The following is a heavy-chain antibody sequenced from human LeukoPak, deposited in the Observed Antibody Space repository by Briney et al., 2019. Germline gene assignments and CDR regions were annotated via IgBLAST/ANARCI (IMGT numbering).Heavy chain of an antibody. CDR1: GFTFSSYG. V-gene: IGHV3-23*01. D-gene: IGHD4-23*01. J-gene: IGHJ4*02. Sequence: GGTLRLSCAASGFTFSSYGMSWVRQAPGKGLEWVSAISGSGGSTYYADSVKGRFTISRDNSKNALYLQMNSLRPEDTAVYYCARDYGGSSPFDYWGQGTLVTVSS. CDR2: ISGSGGST. CDR3: ARDYGGSSPFDY.